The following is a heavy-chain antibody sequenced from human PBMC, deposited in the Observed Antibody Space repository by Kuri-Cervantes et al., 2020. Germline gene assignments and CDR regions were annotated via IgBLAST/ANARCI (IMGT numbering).Heavy chain of an antibody. CDR1: GGSISSYY. D-gene: IGHD5-24*01. Sequence: GSLRLSCTVSGGSISSYYWSWIRQPPGKGLEWIGYIYYSGSTNYNPSLKSRVTISVDTSKNQFSLKLSSVTAADTAVYYCASNALHGPGDAFDIWDQGTMVTVSS. V-gene: IGHV4-59*13. J-gene: IGHJ3*02. CDR3: ASNALHGPGDAFDI. CDR2: IYYSGST.